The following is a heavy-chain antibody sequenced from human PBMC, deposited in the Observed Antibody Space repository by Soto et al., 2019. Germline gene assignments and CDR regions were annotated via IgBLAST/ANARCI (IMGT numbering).Heavy chain of an antibody. D-gene: IGHD2-15*01. CDR3: ATTLGYCSGGSCYQIFDY. Sequence: GESLKISCKGSGYSFTSYWIGWVRQMPGKGLEWMGIIYPGDSDTRYSPSFQGQVTISADKSISTAYLQWSSLKASDTAMYYCATTLGYCSGGSCYQIFDYWGQGTLVTVSS. V-gene: IGHV5-51*01. CDR1: GYSFTSYW. J-gene: IGHJ4*02. CDR2: IYPGDSDT.